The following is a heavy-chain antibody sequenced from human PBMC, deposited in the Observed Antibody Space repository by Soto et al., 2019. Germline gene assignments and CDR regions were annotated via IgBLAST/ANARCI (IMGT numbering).Heavy chain of an antibody. D-gene: IGHD3-22*01. CDR1: GYSFAGYW. CDR2: IDPSDSQT. Sequence: GESLKISCNGSGYSFAGYWITWVRQKPGKGLEWMGRIDPSDSQTYYSPSFRGHVTISVTKSITTVFLQWSSLRASDTAMYYCARQIYDSDTGPNFQYQFDSWGQGTTVIVSS. V-gene: IGHV5-10-1*01. CDR3: ARQIYDSDTGPNFQYQFDS. J-gene: IGHJ4*02.